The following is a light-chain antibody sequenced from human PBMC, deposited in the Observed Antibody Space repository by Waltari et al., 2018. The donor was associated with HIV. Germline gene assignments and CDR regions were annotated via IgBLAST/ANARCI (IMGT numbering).Light chain of an antibody. Sequence: SYELTQPPSVSVSPGQTARITCSGDALPKQYAYWYQQKPGQAPMLIIYKDSERPSGIPERISGSSSGTAVTLTIGEVQAEDEADYYCQSVDNSGTFWVFGGGTKLTVL. V-gene: IGLV3-25*03. J-gene: IGLJ3*02. CDR2: KDS. CDR1: ALPKQY. CDR3: QSVDNSGTFWV.